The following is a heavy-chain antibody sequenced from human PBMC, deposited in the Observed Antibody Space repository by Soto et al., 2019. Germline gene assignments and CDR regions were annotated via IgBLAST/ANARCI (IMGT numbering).Heavy chain of an antibody. Sequence: GASVKVSCKASGYTFTIYGISWVRQSPLQGLEWMGWISAYNGNTNYAQKLQGRVTMTTDTSTSTAYMELRSLRSDDTAVYYCARDRISPRYYYGMDVWGQGTTVTVSS. CDR3: ARDRISPRYYYGMDV. J-gene: IGHJ6*02. D-gene: IGHD2-15*01. CDR1: GYTFTIYG. V-gene: IGHV1-18*04. CDR2: ISAYNGNT.